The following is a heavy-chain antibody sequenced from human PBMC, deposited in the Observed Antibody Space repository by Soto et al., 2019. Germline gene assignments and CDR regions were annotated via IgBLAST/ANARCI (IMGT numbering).Heavy chain of an antibody. Sequence: GGSLRLSCAASGFTVSSNYMSWVRQAPGKGLEWVSVIYSGGSTYYADSVKGRFTISRHNSKNTLYLQMNSLRAEDTAVYYCARGHCSGGSCYYYYYMDVWGKGTTVTVSS. CDR3: ARGHCSGGSCYYYYYMDV. CDR1: GFTVSSNY. D-gene: IGHD2-15*01. J-gene: IGHJ6*03. CDR2: IYSGGST. V-gene: IGHV3-53*04.